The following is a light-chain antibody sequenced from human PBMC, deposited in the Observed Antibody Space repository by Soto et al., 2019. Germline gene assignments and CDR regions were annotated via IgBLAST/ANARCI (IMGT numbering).Light chain of an antibody. V-gene: IGLV4-69*02. CDR2: INSDGSH. Sequence: QPVLTQSPSASASLGASVKLTCTLSSGHSTYTIAWHQQQPEKGPRYLMKINSDGSHSKGDGIPGRFSGSRSGAERSLTISGLQSEDEADYYCQTWGTCIRLFGGGTKLTVL. CDR1: SGHSTYT. J-gene: IGLJ3*02. CDR3: QTWGTCIRL.